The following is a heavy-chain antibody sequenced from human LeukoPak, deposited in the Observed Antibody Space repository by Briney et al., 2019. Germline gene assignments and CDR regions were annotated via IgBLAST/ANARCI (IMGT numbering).Heavy chain of an antibody. CDR2: INHSGST. Sequence: PSETLSLTCAVYGGSFSGYYWSWIRQPPGKGLEWIGEINHSGSTNYNPSLKSRVTISVDTSKNQFSLKLSSVTAADTAVYYCARGKYYYDSGGFDYWGQGTLVTVSS. J-gene: IGHJ4*02. CDR3: ARGKYYYDSGGFDY. CDR1: GGSFSGYY. V-gene: IGHV4-34*01. D-gene: IGHD3-22*01.